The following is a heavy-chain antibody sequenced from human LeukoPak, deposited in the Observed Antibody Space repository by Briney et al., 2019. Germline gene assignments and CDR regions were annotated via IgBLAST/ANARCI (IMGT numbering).Heavy chain of an antibody. Sequence: ASVKVSCKASGYTFTSYGISWVRQAPGQGLEWMGWISAYNGNTNYAQKLQGRVTMTTDTSTSTAYMELRSLRSDDTAVYYCARDKYSSGWWESGRGAFDFWGQGTMVTVSS. CDR2: ISAYNGNT. V-gene: IGHV1-18*01. J-gene: IGHJ3*01. CDR3: ARDKYSSGWWESGRGAFDF. CDR1: GYTFTSYG. D-gene: IGHD6-19*01.